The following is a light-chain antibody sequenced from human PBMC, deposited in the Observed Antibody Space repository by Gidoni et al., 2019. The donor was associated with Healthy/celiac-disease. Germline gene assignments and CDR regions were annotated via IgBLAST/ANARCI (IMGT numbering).Light chain of an antibody. Sequence: IRMTQSPSAFSASTGDRVAITCRASQGISSYLAWYQQKPGKAPKLLIYAASTLQSGVPSRFSGSGSGTDFTLTISCLQSEDFATYYCQQYDSYPRTFGGGTKVEIK. CDR3: QQYDSYPRT. V-gene: IGKV1-8*01. CDR2: AAS. CDR1: QGISSY. J-gene: IGKJ4*02.